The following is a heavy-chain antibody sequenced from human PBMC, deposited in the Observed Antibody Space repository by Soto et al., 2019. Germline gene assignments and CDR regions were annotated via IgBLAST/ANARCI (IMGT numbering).Heavy chain of an antibody. CDR3: ARDGGTTGTTAASDVDGY. CDR2: IIPIFGTA. V-gene: IGHV1-69*13. D-gene: IGHD1-1*01. CDR1: GGTFSSYA. Sequence: GASVKVSCKASGGTFSSYAISWVRQAPGQGLEWMGGIIPIFGTANYAQKFQGRVTITADESTSTAYMELSSLRSEDTAVYYCARDGGTTGTTAASDVDGYWGQGTLVTVSS. J-gene: IGHJ4*02.